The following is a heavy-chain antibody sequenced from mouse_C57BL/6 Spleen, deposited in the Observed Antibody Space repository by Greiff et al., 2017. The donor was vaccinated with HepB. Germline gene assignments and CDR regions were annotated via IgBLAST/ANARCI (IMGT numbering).Heavy chain of an antibody. D-gene: IGHD2-4*01. J-gene: IGHJ3*01. CDR1: GYSITSGYY. CDR2: ISYDGSN. CDR3: ARVGYYDSSWFAY. V-gene: IGHV3-6*01. Sequence: DVKLQESGPGLVKPSQSLSLTCSVTGYSITSGYYWNWIRQFPGNKLEWMGYISYDGSNNYNPSLKNRISITRDTSKNQFFLKLNSVTTEDTATYYCARVGYYDSSWFAYWGQGTLVTVSA.